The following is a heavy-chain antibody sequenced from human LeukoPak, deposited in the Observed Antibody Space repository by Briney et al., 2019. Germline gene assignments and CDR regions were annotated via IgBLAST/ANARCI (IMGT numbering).Heavy chain of an antibody. V-gene: IGHV4-61*01. CDR3: ARDGYHFDSSGYT. CDR2: IYYSGST. J-gene: IGHJ5*02. Sequence: TSEILSLTCTVSGGSVSSGSYYWSWIRQPPGKGLEWIGYIYYSGSTNYNPSLKSRVTISVDTSKNQFSLKLYSATAADTAVYYCARDGYHFDSSGYTWGQGALVTVSS. CDR1: GGSVSSGSYY. D-gene: IGHD3-22*01.